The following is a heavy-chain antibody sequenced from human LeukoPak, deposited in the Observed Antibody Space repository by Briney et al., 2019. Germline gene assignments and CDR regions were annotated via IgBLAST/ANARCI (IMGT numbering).Heavy chain of an antibody. D-gene: IGHD3-3*01. V-gene: IGHV3-23*01. CDR3: ARDQRGPGVVEDY. Sequence: GGSLRLSCAASGFTFSNYAMSWVRQAPGKGLEWVSGITGSGGSTDYADSVKGRFAISRDNSKNTLYLQMNSLRAEDTAVYYCARDQRGPGVVEDYWGQGTLVTVSS. CDR1: GFTFSNYA. CDR2: ITGSGGST. J-gene: IGHJ4*02.